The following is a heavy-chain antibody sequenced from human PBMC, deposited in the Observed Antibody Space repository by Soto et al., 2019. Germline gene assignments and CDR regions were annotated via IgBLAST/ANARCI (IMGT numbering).Heavy chain of an antibody. CDR3: ARGSTVAATLFDX. Sequence: QVQLXXSGPXLXXPXXXLSLTXTVSGGSISSGGYYWSWIRQHPGKGLEWIGYIYYSGSTYYNPSLKSRVTISVDTSKNQFSLKLSSVTAADTAVYYCARGSTVAATLFDXXXXGTLVTVSS. V-gene: IGHV4-31*03. J-gene: IGHJ4*01. CDR2: IYYSGST. D-gene: IGHD2-15*01. CDR1: GGSISSGGYY.